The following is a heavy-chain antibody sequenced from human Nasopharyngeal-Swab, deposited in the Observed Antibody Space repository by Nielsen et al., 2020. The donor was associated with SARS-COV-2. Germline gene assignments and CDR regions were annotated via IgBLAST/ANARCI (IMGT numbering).Heavy chain of an antibody. D-gene: IGHD3-3*01. J-gene: IGHJ3*02. V-gene: IGHV7-4-1*02. Sequence: ASVKVSCKASGYTFTSYAMNWVRQAPGHGLEWMGWINTNTGNPTYAQGFTGRFVFSLDTSVSTAYLQISSLKAEDTAVYYCARGDYDFWSGWVSAFDIWGQGTMVTVSS. CDR3: ARGDYDFWSGWVSAFDI. CDR2: INTNTGNP. CDR1: GYTFTSYA.